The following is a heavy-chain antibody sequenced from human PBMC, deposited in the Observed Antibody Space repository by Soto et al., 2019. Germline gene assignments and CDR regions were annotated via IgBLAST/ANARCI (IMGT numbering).Heavy chain of an antibody. CDR2: IYYSGST. V-gene: IGHV4-39*01. CDR3: ATHSGYSSSRGRRSFDP. D-gene: IGHD6-13*01. CDR1: GGSISSSSYY. Sequence: QLQLQESGPGLVKPSETLSLTCTVSGGSISSSSYYWGWIRQPPGKGLEWIGSIYYSGSTYYNPSLKSRVTISVDTSKNQFSLKLSSVTAADTAVYYCATHSGYSSSRGRRSFDPWGQGTLVTVSS. J-gene: IGHJ5*02.